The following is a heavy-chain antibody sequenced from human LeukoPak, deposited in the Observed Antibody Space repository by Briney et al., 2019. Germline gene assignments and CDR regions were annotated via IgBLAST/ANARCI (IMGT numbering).Heavy chain of an antibody. J-gene: IGHJ4*02. D-gene: IGHD3-10*01. V-gene: IGHV3-33*01. Sequence: GGSLRLSCAASGFTFSSYGMHWVRLAPGKGLEWVAVIWYDGSNKYYADSVKGRFTISRDNSKNTLYLQMNSLRAEDTAVYYCARDQGEIWFGELLVQIDYWGQGTLVTVSS. CDR3: ARDQGEIWFGELLVQIDY. CDR1: GFTFSSYG. CDR2: IWYDGSNK.